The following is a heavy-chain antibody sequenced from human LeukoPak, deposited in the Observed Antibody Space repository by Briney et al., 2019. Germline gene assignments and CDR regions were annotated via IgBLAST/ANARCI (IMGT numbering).Heavy chain of an antibody. CDR1: GYSFTSYW. V-gene: IGHV5-10-1*01. CDR2: IDPSDSYT. Sequence: GESLKISCKGSGYSFTSYWISWVRQMPGKGLEWMGRIDPSDSYTNYSPSFQGHVTISADKSISTAYLQWSSLKASDTAMYYCARHIAYCGGDCYSGFDPWGQGTLVTVSS. D-gene: IGHD2-21*02. CDR3: ARHIAYCGGDCYSGFDP. J-gene: IGHJ5*02.